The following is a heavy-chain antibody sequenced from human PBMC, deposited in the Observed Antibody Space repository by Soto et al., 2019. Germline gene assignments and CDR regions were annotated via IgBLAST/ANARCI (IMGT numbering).Heavy chain of an antibody. CDR1: GYTVCSYH. D-gene: IGHD3-22*01. CDR3: ARDQLYYNDISGRPLNAFDV. CDR2: IYSAGSA. Sequence: PGGSLRLSCAASGYTVCSYHMSWVRQAPGKGLEWVSIIYSAGSADFADSVKGRFTISRDNAKNSLYLQMNSLRAEDTAVYYCARDQLYYNDISGRPLNAFDVWGQGTMVTVSS. J-gene: IGHJ3*01. V-gene: IGHV3-66*01.